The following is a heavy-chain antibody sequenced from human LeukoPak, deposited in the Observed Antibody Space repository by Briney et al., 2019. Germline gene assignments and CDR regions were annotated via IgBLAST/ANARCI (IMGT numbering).Heavy chain of an antibody. Sequence: PGGSLRLSCAASGFTFSSYGMQWVRQVPGKGLEWVAVIWYDGSNKYYADSVKGRFTIARDNSKNKLYLQMHSLRAEDTAVYYCAREPRFCCITSFYIYFQHWGQGTLVTVSS. D-gene: IGHD2-2*02. CDR1: GFTFSSYG. V-gene: IGHV3-33*01. CDR3: AREPRFCCITSFYIYFQH. CDR2: IWYDGSNK. J-gene: IGHJ1*01.